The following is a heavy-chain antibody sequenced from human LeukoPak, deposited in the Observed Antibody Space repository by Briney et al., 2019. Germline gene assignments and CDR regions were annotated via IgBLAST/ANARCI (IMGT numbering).Heavy chain of an antibody. J-gene: IGHJ6*03. CDR3: ARVESSGNYYYYTDV. CDR2: IYYSGST. V-gene: IGHV4-59*01. CDR1: GGSISSYY. D-gene: IGHD6-19*01. Sequence: SETLSLTCTVSGGSISSYYWSWIRQPPGKGLEWIGYIYYSGSTNYNPSLKSRVTISVDTSKNQFSLKLSSVTAADTAVYYCARVESSGNYYYYTDVWGKGTTVTISS.